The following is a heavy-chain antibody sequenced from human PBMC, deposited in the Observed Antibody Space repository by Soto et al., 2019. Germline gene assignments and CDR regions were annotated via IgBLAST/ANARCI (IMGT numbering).Heavy chain of an antibody. CDR2: INAGNGNT. CDR1: GYTFTSYA. CDR3: ARDYEFHYDSSGYPANWFLP. J-gene: IGHJ5*02. D-gene: IGHD3-22*01. Sequence: ASVKVSCKASGYTFTSYAMHWVRQAPGQRLEWMGWINAGNGNTKYSQKFQGRVTITRDTSASTAYMELSSLRSEDTAVYYCARDYEFHYDSSGYPANWFLPSGPAPLVTVS. V-gene: IGHV1-3*01.